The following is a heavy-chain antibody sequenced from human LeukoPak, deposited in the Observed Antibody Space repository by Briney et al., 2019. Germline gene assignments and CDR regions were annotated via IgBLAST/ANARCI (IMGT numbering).Heavy chain of an antibody. J-gene: IGHJ4*02. D-gene: IGHD1-26*01. CDR3: ARNYNGMSY. CDR2: INNDGRST. Sequence: PGGSLRLSCVASGFAFTNYGMMWVRQAPAKGLVWVSYINNDGRSTTYADSVKGRFTISRDNAKNTLYLQMNSLRDDDTAMYYCARNYNGMSYWGQGTLVIVSS. V-gene: IGHV3-74*01. CDR1: GFAFTNYG.